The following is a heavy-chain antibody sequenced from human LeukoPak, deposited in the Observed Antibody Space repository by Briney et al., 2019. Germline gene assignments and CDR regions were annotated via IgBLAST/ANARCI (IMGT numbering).Heavy chain of an antibody. Sequence: ASVKVSCKASGYTFTGYYMHWVRQAPGPGLEWMGWINPNSGGTNYAQKFQGRVTMTRDTSISTAYMELSRLRSDDTAVYYCAIIDFWSGYYWDYWGQGTLVTVSS. CDR3: AIIDFWSGYYWDY. J-gene: IGHJ4*02. V-gene: IGHV1-2*02. D-gene: IGHD3-3*01. CDR2: INPNSGGT. CDR1: GYTFTGYY.